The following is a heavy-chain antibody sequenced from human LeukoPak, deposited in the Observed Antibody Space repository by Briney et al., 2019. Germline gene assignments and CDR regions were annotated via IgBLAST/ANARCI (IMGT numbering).Heavy chain of an antibody. CDR1: GGSITNTNY. J-gene: IGHJ4*02. CDR2: VNLQGST. Sequence: SETLSLTCGVSGGSITNTNYWTWVRQPPGKGLEWIGEVNLQGSTNYNPPLMGRVAISVDTSENHISLQLTSVTAADTAVYYCAREGGPYRPLDYSGQGTLVTISS. V-gene: IGHV4-4*02. CDR3: AREGGPYRPLDY.